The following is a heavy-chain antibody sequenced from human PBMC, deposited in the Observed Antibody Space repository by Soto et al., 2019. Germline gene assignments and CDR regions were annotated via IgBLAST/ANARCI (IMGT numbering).Heavy chain of an antibody. D-gene: IGHD6-6*01. CDR3: ARDLVFCRGRIPSSSSGSCYYYYGMDV. CDR1: GGSISRYY. CDR2: TYYSGST. J-gene: IGHJ6*02. V-gene: IGHV4-59*01. Sequence: ETLSLTCTGSGGSISRYYWSWIRQRPGKGLEWIGYTYYSGSTNYNPSLKSRVTISVDTSKNQFSLKLSSVTAADTAVYYCARDLVFCRGRIPSSSSGSCYYYYGMDVWGQGPTVT.